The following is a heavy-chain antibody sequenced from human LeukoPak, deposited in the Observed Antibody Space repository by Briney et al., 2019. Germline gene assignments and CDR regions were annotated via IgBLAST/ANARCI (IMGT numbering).Heavy chain of an antibody. J-gene: IGHJ4*02. V-gene: IGHV4-31*02. CDR3: ARETDTAMVDY. CDR1: GFTFSGYS. D-gene: IGHD5-18*01. CDR2: IYYSGST. Sequence: LRLSCAASGFTFSGYSMNWIRQHPGKGLEWIGYIYYSGSTYYNPSLKSRVTISVDTSKNQFSLKLSSVTAADTAVYYCARETDTAMVDYWGQGTLVTVSS.